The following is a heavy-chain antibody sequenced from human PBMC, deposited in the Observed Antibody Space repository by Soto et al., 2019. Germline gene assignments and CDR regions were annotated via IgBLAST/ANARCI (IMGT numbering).Heavy chain of an antibody. J-gene: IGHJ5*02. CDR3: ARDRLETRTTA. CDR1: GGTFSSYA. V-gene: IGHV1-69*13. CDR2: IIPIFGTA. D-gene: IGHD1-7*01. Sequence: SVKVSFKASGGTFSSYAISWVRQAPGQGLEWMGGIIPIFGTANYAQKFQGRVTITADESTSTAYMELSSLRSEDTAVYYCARDRLETRTTASGQGTLVTVSP.